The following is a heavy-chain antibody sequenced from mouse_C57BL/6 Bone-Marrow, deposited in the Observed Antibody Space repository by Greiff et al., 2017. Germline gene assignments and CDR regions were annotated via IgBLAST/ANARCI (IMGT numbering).Heavy chain of an antibody. D-gene: IGHD1-1*01. CDR2: IIYSGST. CDR1: GYSITSDY. CDR3: AREGSSCAMDY. J-gene: IGHJ4*01. V-gene: IGHV3-8*01. Sequence: EVKLEESGPGLTKPSQTLSLTCSVTGYSITSDYWNWIRKFPGHKLEYMGYIIYSGSTYYNPSLKSRISITRDTSKNQYYLQLNSRTTEDTATYYCAREGSSCAMDYWGQGTSVTVAS.